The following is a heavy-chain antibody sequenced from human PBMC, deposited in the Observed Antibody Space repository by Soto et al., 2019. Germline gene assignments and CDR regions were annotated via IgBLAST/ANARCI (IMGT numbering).Heavy chain of an antibody. J-gene: IGHJ6*02. Sequence: EVRLVESGGGLVQPGGSLTLSCGASGFTFSSYWMTWVRQAPGKGLEWVANINQDGSEKYYMDSMKGRFTISRDNAKNSLLLQLNSRRAEDTAVYCCARDRGRPDLRDTHYYDSSDLDYGMDVWGQGTTVTVSS. V-gene: IGHV3-7*01. D-gene: IGHD3-22*01. CDR2: INQDGSEK. CDR1: GFTFSSYW. CDR3: ARDRGRPDLRDTHYYDSSDLDYGMDV.